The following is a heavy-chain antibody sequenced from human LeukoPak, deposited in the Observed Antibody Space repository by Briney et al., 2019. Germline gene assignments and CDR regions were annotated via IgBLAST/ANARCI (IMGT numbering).Heavy chain of an antibody. CDR3: AISQPGGSCFGY. Sequence: GGSLRLSCAACGFTFSSYEMNWVRQAPGKGLEWVSYISSSGSTIYYADSVKGRFTISRDNAKNSLYLQMNSLRAEDTAVYYCAISQPGGSCFGYWGQGTLVTVSS. V-gene: IGHV3-48*03. CDR1: GFTFSSYE. D-gene: IGHD2-15*01. CDR2: ISSSGSTI. J-gene: IGHJ4*02.